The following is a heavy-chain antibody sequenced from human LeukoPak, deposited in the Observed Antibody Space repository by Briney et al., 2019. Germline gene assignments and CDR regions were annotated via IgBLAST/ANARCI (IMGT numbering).Heavy chain of an antibody. D-gene: IGHD6-13*01. J-gene: IGHJ3*02. CDR1: GDTYTNYY. V-gene: IGHV1-46*01. CDR2: IDPSGDTT. Sequence: ASVKVSCKASGDTYTNYYMHWVRQAPGQGFEWLGIIDPSGDTTNYAQKFQGRVTMSRDTSTSSVYMDLSSLRSEDTAVYYCARHSSSWYLGAFDIWGQGTMVTVSS. CDR3: ARHSSSWYLGAFDI.